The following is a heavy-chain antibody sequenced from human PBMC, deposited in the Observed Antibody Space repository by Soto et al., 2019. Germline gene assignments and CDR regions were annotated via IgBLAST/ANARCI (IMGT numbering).Heavy chain of an antibody. Sequence: QLQLQESGPGLVKPSETLSLTGTVSGGSISSRGYYWGWLRQPPGKGLEWIGTIYYSGSTYYNPSLKRRVTLSVDTSKNQFSLKLSSVTAADTAVYYCETSNWFDPWGQGTLVTVSS. CDR2: IYYSGST. J-gene: IGHJ5*02. CDR1: GGSISSRGYY. CDR3: ETSNWFDP. V-gene: IGHV4-39*01.